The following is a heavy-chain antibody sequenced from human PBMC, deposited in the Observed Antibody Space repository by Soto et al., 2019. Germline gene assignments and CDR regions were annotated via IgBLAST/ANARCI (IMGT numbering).Heavy chain of an antibody. D-gene: IGHD2-2*01. V-gene: IGHV1-8*01. J-gene: IGHJ4*02. CDR2: MNPNSGNT. CDR3: ARVLVSDCSSTSCPTGEFDY. Sequence: ASVKVSCKASGYTFTSYDINWVRQATGQGLEWKGWMNPNSGNTGYAQKFQGRVTMTRNTSISTAYMELSSLRSEDTAVYYCARVLVSDCSSTSCPTGEFDYWGQGTLVTVSS. CDR1: GYTFTSYD.